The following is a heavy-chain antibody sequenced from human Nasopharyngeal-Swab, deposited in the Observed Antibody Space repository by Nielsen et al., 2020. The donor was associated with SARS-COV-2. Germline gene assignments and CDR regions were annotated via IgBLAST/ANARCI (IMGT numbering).Heavy chain of an antibody. D-gene: IGHD5-12*01. V-gene: IGHV3-21*01. CDR3: ASLGATEPTSYYYYGMDV. CDR2: ISSSSSYI. J-gene: IGHJ6*02. CDR1: GFTFNMYS. Sequence: GESLKISCVTSGFTFNMYSMNWVRQAPGKGLEWVSSISSSSSYIYYADSVKGRFTISRDNAKNSLYLQMNSLRAEDTAVYYCASLGATEPTSYYYYGMDVWGQGTTVTVSS.